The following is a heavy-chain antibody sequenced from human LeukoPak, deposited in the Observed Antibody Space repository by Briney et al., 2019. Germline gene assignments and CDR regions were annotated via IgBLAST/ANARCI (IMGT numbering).Heavy chain of an antibody. J-gene: IGHJ5*02. D-gene: IGHD5-18*01. Sequence: PWASVKVSCKASGGTFNNYAINWVRQAPGQGLEWMGGIIPIFGSSNYAQKFQGRVTITADESTTTAYMELSSLRSEDTAVYYCARVTHTELSTWFDPWGQGTLVTVSS. CDR2: IIPIFGSS. CDR3: ARVTHTELSTWFDP. CDR1: GGTFNNYA. V-gene: IGHV1-69*13.